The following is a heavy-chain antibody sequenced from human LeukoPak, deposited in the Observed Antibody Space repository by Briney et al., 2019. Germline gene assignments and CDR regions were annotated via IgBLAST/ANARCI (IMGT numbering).Heavy chain of an antibody. J-gene: IGHJ2*01. CDR2: IYSSENT. D-gene: IGHD6-19*01. CDR1: GGSVSSYY. V-gene: IGHV4-4*09. CDR3: ARFHSGPSGWYVLWYFDL. Sequence: SETLSLTCTVSGGSVSSYYWSWIRQPPGKGLEWIGYIYSSENTKYNSSLESRVTMSVDTSKNQFFLKLSSVTAADTAVYYCARFHSGPSGWYVLWYFDLWGRGTLVAVSS.